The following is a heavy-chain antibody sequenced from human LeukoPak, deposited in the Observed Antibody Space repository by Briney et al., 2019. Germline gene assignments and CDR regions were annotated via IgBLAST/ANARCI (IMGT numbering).Heavy chain of an antibody. CDR1: GFTCTDHD. CDR2: ITNKGGGYTT. V-gene: IGHV3-72*01. J-gene: IGHJ6*02. D-gene: IGHD1-1*01. Sequence: PGGSLRLSCEASGFTCTDHDMHWVRQAPGKGLEWVGRITNKGGGYTTVYAASVNGRFIISRDDSENSLYLQMKSLKSDDAAVYFCARAGYAHGLDVWGRGTTVTVSS. CDR3: ARAGYAHGLDV.